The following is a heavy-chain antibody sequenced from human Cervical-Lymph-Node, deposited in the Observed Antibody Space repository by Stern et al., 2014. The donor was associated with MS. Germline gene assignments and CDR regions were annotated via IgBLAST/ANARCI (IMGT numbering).Heavy chain of an antibody. CDR3: AHLTTATALDY. J-gene: IGHJ4*02. CDR1: GFSLSTRGVG. D-gene: IGHD1-1*01. Sequence: ESGPTLVKPTQTLTLTCTFSGFSLSTRGVGVGWIRQPPGKALEWLALIYWDDDKRYSPSLESRLTITKDTSKNLVFLTMTNMDPVDTATYYCAHLTTATALDYWGQGTLVTVSS. V-gene: IGHV2-5*02. CDR2: IYWDDDK.